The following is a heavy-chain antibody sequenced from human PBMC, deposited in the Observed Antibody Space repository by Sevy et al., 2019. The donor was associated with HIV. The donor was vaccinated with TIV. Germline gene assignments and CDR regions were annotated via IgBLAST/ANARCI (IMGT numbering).Heavy chain of an antibody. CDR3: ARDLPPSATTVPHFDY. Sequence: GGSLRLSCTASGFTFSSYEMNWVRQVPGKGLEWVSYISNSGSTIHYSDSVKGRFTISRDNAKNSLYLQMNSLRAEDTAVYYCARDLPPSATTVPHFDYWGRGTLVTVSS. J-gene: IGHJ4*02. CDR1: GFTFSSYE. D-gene: IGHD4-17*01. V-gene: IGHV3-48*03. CDR2: ISNSGSTI.